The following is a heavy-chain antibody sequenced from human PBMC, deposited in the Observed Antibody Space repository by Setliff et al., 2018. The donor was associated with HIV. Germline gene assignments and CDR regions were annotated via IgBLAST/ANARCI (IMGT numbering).Heavy chain of an antibody. Sequence: PSETLSLPCTLSGGYLHSGNYYWRWIRPPAGKGLEWLGRASPSGSSNYSPSLKSRVSISIDTSKQFSLNVRSLTAADTAVYYCARSNSGSGTGRGYYYHMDVWGNGTTVTVSS. J-gene: IGHJ6*03. D-gene: IGHD3-9*01. CDR1: GGYLHSGNYY. CDR2: ASPSGSS. V-gene: IGHV4-61*02. CDR3: ARSNSGSGTGRGYYYHMDV.